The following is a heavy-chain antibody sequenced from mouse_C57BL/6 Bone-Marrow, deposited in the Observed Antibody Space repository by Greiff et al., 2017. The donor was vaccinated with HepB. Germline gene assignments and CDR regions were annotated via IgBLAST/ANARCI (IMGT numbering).Heavy chain of an antibody. V-gene: IGHV1-26*01. Sequence: EVKLVESGPELVKPGASVKISCKASGYTFTDYYMNWVKQSHGKSLEWIGDINPNNGGTSYNQKFKGKATLTVDKSSSTAYMELRSLTSEDSAVYYCAKEEDLLPLYFDYWGQGTTLTVSS. CDR1: GYTFTDYY. D-gene: IGHD2-1*01. CDR2: INPNNGGT. CDR3: AKEEDLLPLYFDY. J-gene: IGHJ2*01.